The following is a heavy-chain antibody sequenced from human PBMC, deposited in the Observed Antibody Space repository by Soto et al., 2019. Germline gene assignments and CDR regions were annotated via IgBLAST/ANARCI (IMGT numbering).Heavy chain of an antibody. D-gene: IGHD6-19*01. CDR3: ARGVAGTGFDL. J-gene: IGHJ4*02. CDR1: GDSVSSNTAA. CDR2: TYYRSNWRH. Sequence: QTLSLTCAISGDSVSSNTAAWNWIRSSPSRGLEWLGRTYYRSNWRHDYAVSVKSRITVNPDTSKNHFSLQLNSVTPDDTAVYYCARGVAGTGFDLWGQGTLVTVS. V-gene: IGHV6-1*01.